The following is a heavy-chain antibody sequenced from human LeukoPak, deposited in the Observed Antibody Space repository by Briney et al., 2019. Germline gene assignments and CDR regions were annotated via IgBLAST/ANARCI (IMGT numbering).Heavy chain of an antibody. CDR2: ISYDGSNK. Sequence: GGSLRLSCAASGFTFSSYAMHWVRQAPGKGLEWVAVISYDGSNKYYADSVKGRFTISRDNSKNTLYLQMNSLRAEDTAVYYCARWRNYYDSSGFYSNWFDPWGQGTLVTVSS. V-gene: IGHV3-30*14. CDR3: ARWRNYYDSSGFYSNWFDP. CDR1: GFTFSSYA. D-gene: IGHD3-22*01. J-gene: IGHJ5*02.